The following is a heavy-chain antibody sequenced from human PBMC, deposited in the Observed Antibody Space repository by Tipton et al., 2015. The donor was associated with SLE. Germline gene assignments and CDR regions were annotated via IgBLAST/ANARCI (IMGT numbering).Heavy chain of an antibody. CDR2: IRSKAYGGTT. D-gene: IGHD2-21*01. J-gene: IGHJ4*02. CDR3: TTVWSDY. V-gene: IGHV3-49*04. CDR1: GFTFNNAW. Sequence: SLRLSCAASGFTFNNAWMSWVRQAPGKGLEWVGFIRSKAYGGTTEYAASVKGRFTISRDDSKSIAYLQMNSLKTEDTAVYYCTTVWSDYWGQGTLVTVSS.